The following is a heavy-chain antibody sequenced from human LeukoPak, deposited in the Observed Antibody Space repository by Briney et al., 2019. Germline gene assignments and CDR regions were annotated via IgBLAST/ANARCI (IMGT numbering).Heavy chain of an antibody. J-gene: IGHJ4*02. Sequence: GGSLRLSCAASGFTFSSYAMSWVRQAPGKGLEWVSVISGSGGSTNYADSVKGRFTISRDNSKNTLYLQMNSLRAEDTAVYYCAKEGGTTYYYDSSGYYYDYFDYWGQGTLVTVSS. CDR1: GFTFSSYA. D-gene: IGHD3-22*01. CDR2: ISGSGGST. CDR3: AKEGGTTYYYDSSGYYYDYFDY. V-gene: IGHV3-23*01.